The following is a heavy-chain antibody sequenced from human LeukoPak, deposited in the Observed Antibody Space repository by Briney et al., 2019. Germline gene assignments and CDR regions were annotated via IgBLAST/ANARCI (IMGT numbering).Heavy chain of an antibody. V-gene: IGHV1-2*02. CDR1: GYTFTGYY. J-gene: IGHJ4*02. CDR3: ARVVSSGYYYSYFDY. D-gene: IGHD3-22*01. CDR2: INPNSGGT. Sequence: ASVKVSCKASGYTFTGYYMHWVRQAPGQGLEWMGWINPNSGGTNYAQKFQGRVTMTRDTSISTAYMELSRLRSDDTAVYYCARVVSSGYYYSYFDYWGQGTLVTVSS.